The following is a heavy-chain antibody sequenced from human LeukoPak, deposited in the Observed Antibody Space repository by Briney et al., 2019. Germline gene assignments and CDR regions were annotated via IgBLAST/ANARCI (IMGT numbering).Heavy chain of an antibody. J-gene: IGHJ4*02. CDR3: AHMIYSNSYFDY. CDR1: GFSLSTSGVG. D-gene: IGHD4-11*01. CDR2: IYWDDDK. V-gene: IGHV2-5*02. Sequence: SGPTLVKPTQTLTLTCTLSGFSLSTSGVGVGWIRQPPGRALEWLALIYWDDDKRYSPSLKSRLTITKDTTRNQVVLTMTNMDPVDTATYYCAHMIYSNSYFDYWGQGTLVTVSS.